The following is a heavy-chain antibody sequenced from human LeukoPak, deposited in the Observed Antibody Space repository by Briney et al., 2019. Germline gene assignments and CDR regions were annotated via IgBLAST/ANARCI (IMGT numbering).Heavy chain of an antibody. D-gene: IGHD3-10*01. J-gene: IGHJ5*02. V-gene: IGHV3-74*03. CDR3: ARAQYGWFDP. CDR2: INTDGSAT. Sequence: GGSLRLSCVASTFSSTNFAMSWVRQAPGKGLEWVSRINTDGSATTYADSVKGRFTISRDNAKNTLYLQMKSLRAEDTAVYYCARAQYGWFDPWGQGTLVTVSS. CDR1: TFSSTNFA.